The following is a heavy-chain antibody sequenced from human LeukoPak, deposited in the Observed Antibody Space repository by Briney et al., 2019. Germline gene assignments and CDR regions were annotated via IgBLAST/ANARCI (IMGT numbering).Heavy chain of an antibody. D-gene: IGHD1-26*01. CDR2: IYYSGST. CDR1: GGSISSGDYY. Sequence: PSETLSLTCTVSGGSISSGDYYWSWIRQPPGKGLEWIGYIYYSGSTYYNPSLKSRVTISVDTSKNQFSLKLSSVTAADTAVYYCAREGNIGGSSFWGPPDYWGQGTLVTVSS. V-gene: IGHV4-30-4*08. CDR3: AREGNIGGSSFWGPPDY. J-gene: IGHJ4*02.